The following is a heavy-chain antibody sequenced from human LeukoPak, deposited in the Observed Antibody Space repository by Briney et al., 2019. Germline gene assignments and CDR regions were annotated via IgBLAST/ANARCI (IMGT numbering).Heavy chain of an antibody. J-gene: IGHJ5*02. Sequence: SETLSLTCTVSGGSISSYYWSWIRQPPGKGLEWIGYIYYSGSTNYNPSLKSRVTISVDTSKNQFSLKLSSVTAADTAVYYCARGGSYGTVGINWFDPWGLGTLVTVSS. D-gene: IGHD1-26*01. CDR2: IYYSGST. CDR1: GGSISSYY. V-gene: IGHV4-59*01. CDR3: ARGGSYGTVGINWFDP.